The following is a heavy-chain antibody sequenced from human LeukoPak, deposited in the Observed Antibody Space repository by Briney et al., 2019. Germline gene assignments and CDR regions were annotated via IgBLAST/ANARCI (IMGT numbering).Heavy chain of an antibody. V-gene: IGHV3-21*01. CDR1: GFTFSSYS. CDR3: ARAEGYGAFDI. D-gene: IGHD6-13*01. CDR2: ISSSSSYI. J-gene: IGHJ3*02. Sequence: GGSLRLSCAASGFTFSSYSMNWVRQAPGKGLEWVSSISSSSSYIYYADSVKGRFTIPRDNAKNSLYLQMNSLRAEDTAVYYCARAEGYGAFDIWGQGTMVTVSS.